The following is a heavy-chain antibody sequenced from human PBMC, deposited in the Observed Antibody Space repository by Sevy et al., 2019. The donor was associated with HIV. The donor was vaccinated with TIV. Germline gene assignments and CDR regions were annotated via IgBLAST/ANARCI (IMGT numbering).Heavy chain of an antibody. D-gene: IGHD2-21*01. CDR1: GFTFTDYF. Sequence: QLGGSLRLSCAASGFTFTDYFIGWVRQAPGKGLEWVANIDQDGSQKNYVDSVKGRFTISRDNAKNSVYLQMNRLRVDDTAVYYCARELWPGDYWGQGTLVTVSS. J-gene: IGHJ4*02. V-gene: IGHV3-7*01. CDR2: IDQDGSQK. CDR3: ARELWPGDY.